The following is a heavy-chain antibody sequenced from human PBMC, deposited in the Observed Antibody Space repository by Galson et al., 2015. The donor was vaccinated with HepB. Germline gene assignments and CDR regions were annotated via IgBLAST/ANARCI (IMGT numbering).Heavy chain of an antibody. V-gene: IGHV6-1*01. CDR2: TYYRSKWYN. Sequence: CAISGDSVSRHSAAWNWIRQSPSRGLEWLGRTYYRSKWYNDYAVSVKSRITIKPDTSKNQFSLQLNSVTPEDTAVYYCARCYYDSSGYYGWFDPWGQGTLFTVSS. J-gene: IGHJ5*02. CDR3: ARCYYDSSGYYGWFDP. D-gene: IGHD3-22*01. CDR1: GDSVSRHSAA.